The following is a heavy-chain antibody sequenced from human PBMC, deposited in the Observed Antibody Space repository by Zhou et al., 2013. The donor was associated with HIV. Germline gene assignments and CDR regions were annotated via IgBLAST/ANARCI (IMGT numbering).Heavy chain of an antibody. CDR2: ISAYEGNT. CDR3: ARGQIKRPHYYMDV. CDR1: GYSFTNYG. Sequence: QVQLVQSGAEVKKPGASVKVSCKASGYSFTNYGINWVRQAPGQGLEWMGWISAYEGNTNYAQKLQGRVTLTTDTTTSTAYMELRSLRSDDTAVYYCARGQIKRPHYYMDVWGKGTMVLVSS. V-gene: IGHV1-18*01. J-gene: IGHJ6*03.